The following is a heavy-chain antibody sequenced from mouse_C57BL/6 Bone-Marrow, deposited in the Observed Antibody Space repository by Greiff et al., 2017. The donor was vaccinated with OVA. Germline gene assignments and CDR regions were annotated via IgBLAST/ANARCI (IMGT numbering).Heavy chain of an antibody. CDR1: GFSLTSYG. CDR3: ARHDDYDAWFAY. Sequence: VKLMESGPGLVAPSQSLSITCTVSGFSLTSYGVHWVRQPPGKGLEWLVVIWSDGSTTYNSALKSRLSISKDNSKSQVVLKMNSLQTDDTAMYYCARHDDYDAWFAYWGQGTLVTVSA. J-gene: IGHJ3*01. D-gene: IGHD2-4*01. CDR2: IWSDGST. V-gene: IGHV2-6-1*01.